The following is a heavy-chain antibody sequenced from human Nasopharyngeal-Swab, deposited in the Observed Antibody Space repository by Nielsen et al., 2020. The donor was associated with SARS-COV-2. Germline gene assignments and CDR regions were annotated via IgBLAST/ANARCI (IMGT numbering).Heavy chain of an antibody. V-gene: IGHV4-59*01. J-gene: IGHJ4*02. CDR2: IHYSGSA. CDR1: GGSINSYY. Sequence: GSLRLSCTVSGGSINSYYWTWIRQPPGKGLEWIGYIHYSGSANYNPSLKSRVTISLDTSKDQFSLKLRSVTAADTAVYYCARRRDDFDFWGQGTLVTVSS. CDR3: ARRRDDFDF.